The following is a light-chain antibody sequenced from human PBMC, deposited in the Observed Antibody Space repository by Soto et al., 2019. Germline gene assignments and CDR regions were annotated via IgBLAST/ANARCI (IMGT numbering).Light chain of an antibody. CDR1: QVISSY. CDR2: DAS. CDR3: QQYNSYSEA. J-gene: IGKJ1*01. V-gene: IGKV1-9*01. Sequence: DIQLTQAPSFLSASAGDRVTITCRASQVISSYLAWYQQKPGRAPKLLIFDASTLESGVPSRFSGSGSGTAFTLTISSLQPDDFATYYCQQYNSYSEAFGQVTKVDIK.